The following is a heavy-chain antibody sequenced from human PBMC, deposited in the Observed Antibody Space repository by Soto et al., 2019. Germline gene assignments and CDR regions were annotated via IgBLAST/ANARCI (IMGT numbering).Heavy chain of an antibody. CDR1: GDSVSSNSAA. Sequence: QVQLQQSGPGLVKPSQTLSLTCAISGDSVSSNSAAWNWIRQSPSRGLEWLGRTYYRSKWYNDYAVSVNSRVTINPDTSKNQFSLQLNSVTPEATAVYYCARGGGSKSRGWYDFNWFDPWGQGTLVTVSS. CDR3: ARGGGSKSRGWYDFNWFDP. CDR2: TYYRSKWYN. J-gene: IGHJ5*02. D-gene: IGHD6-19*01. V-gene: IGHV6-1*01.